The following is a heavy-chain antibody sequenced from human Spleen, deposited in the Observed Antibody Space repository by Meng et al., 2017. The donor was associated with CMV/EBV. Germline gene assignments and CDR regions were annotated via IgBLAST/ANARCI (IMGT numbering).Heavy chain of an antibody. CDR3: ARVTTIFGVVLGLDY. Sequence: GGSLRLSCAASGFSLSAYSMNWVRQAPGKGPEWVSSITGTSSHTYYADSVKGRFTISRDNAKNSLYLQMNSLRAEDTAVYYCARVTTIFGVVLGLDYWGQGTLVTVSS. CDR2: ITGTSSHT. J-gene: IGHJ4*02. D-gene: IGHD3-3*01. CDR1: GFSLSAYS. V-gene: IGHV3-21*01.